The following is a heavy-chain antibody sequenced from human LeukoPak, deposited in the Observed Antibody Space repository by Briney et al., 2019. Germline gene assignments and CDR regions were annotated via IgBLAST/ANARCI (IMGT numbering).Heavy chain of an antibody. CDR1: GGSISSYY. V-gene: IGHV4-59*01. CDR3: ARASNAVVAAHYFDY. Sequence: SETLSLTCTVSGGSISSYYWSWIRQPPGKGLEWIGYIYYSGSTNYNPSLKSRVTISVDTSKNQFSLKLSSVTAADTAVYYCARASNAVVAAHYFDYWGREPWSPSPQ. CDR2: IYYSGST. D-gene: IGHD2-15*01. J-gene: IGHJ4*02.